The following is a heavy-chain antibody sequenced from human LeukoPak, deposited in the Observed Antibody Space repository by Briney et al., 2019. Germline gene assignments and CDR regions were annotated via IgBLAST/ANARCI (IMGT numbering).Heavy chain of an antibody. CDR2: FDPEDGET. D-gene: IGHD3-3*01. CDR1: GYTLTELS. CDR3: ATSTFYDLWSGYQPNWFDP. J-gene: IGHJ5*02. V-gene: IGHV1-24*01. Sequence: ASVKVSCKVSGYTLTELSMHWVRQAPGKGLEWMGGFDPEDGETIYAQKFQGRVTMTEDTSTDTAYMELSSLRSEDTAVYYCATSTFYDLWSGYQPNWFDPWGQGTLVTVSS.